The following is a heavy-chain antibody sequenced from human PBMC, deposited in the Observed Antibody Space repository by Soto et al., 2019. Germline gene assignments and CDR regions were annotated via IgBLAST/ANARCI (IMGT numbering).Heavy chain of an antibody. V-gene: IGHV3-48*02. CDR2: ISSSSSTI. Sequence: GGSLRLSCAASGFTFSSYSMNWVRQAPGKGLEWVSYISSSSSTIYYADSVKGRFTISRDNAKNSLYLQMNSLRDEDTAVYYSARGYDSSGYYHNWFDPWGQGTLVTVSS. CDR3: ARGYDSSGYYHNWFDP. J-gene: IGHJ5*02. D-gene: IGHD3-22*01. CDR1: GFTFSSYS.